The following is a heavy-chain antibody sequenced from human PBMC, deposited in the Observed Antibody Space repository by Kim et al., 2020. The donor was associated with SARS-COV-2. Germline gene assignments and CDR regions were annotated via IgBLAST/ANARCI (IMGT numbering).Heavy chain of an antibody. V-gene: IGHV1-18*01. Sequence: ASVKVSCKASGYTFTSYGISWVRQAPGQGLEWMGWISAYNGNTNYAQKLQGRVTMTTDTSTSTAYMELRSLRSDDTAVYYCARVGPMVRGVIIGWFDPWGQGTLVTVSS. D-gene: IGHD3-10*01. J-gene: IGHJ5*02. CDR3: ARVGPMVRGVIIGWFDP. CDR2: ISAYNGNT. CDR1: GYTFTSYG.